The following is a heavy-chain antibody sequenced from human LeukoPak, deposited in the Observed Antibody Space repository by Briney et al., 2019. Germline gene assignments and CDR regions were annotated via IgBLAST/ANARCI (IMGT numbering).Heavy chain of an antibody. CDR3: ARDRPHNWFDP. V-gene: IGHV3-21*01. Sequence: GGSLRLSCAASGFTFSISSMNWVRQAPGKGLEWLSSITSSSNYIYYADSVKGRFTISRDNVQNSLYLQMNSLRAEDTAIYYCARDRPHNWFDPWGQGTLVSVSS. CDR2: ITSSSNYI. CDR1: GFTFSISS. J-gene: IGHJ5*02. D-gene: IGHD6-6*01.